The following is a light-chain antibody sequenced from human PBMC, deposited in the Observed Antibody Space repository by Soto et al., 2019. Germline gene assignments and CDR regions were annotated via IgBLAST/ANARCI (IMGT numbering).Light chain of an antibody. CDR2: AAS. CDR1: QGIRSF. J-gene: IGKJ1*01. V-gene: IGKV1-9*01. Sequence: DIQLTQSPSFLSASVGDRVTITCRASQGIRSFLAWYQQKPGKAPKLLIYAASTLQSRVPSRFSGSGSGTEFALTISSLQREDFATYYCQQLNSYPRTFGQGTKVEIK. CDR3: QQLNSYPRT.